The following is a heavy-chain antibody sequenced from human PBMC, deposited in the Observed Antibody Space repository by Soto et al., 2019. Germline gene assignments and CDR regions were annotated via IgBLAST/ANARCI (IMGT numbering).Heavy chain of an antibody. CDR1: GDSMSSSNW. CDR2: AHHSGRT. J-gene: IGHJ4*02. Sequence: QVQLLESGPGLLKPSGTLSLTCTVSGDSMSSSNWWNWVRQPPGKGLEWIGEAHHSGRTNYNPSLKSRVTISVDRSQNHFSLQLTSVTAADTAVYYCARSEATALDYWGQRTLVTVSS. V-gene: IGHV4-4*02. CDR3: ARSEATALDY.